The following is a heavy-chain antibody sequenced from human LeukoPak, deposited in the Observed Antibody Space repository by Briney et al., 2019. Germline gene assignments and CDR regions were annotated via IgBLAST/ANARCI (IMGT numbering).Heavy chain of an antibody. CDR2: IDPADSYT. D-gene: IGHD6-13*01. CDR1: GYSFSSYW. V-gene: IGHV5-10-1*01. J-gene: IGHJ6*02. CDR3: ARRVAAHPTYGMDV. Sequence: GESLKISCKGSGYSFSSYWITWVRQMPGKGLEWMGRIDPADSYTNYSPSFQGHVTISADKSITTAYLQWNSLKASDTAMYYCARRVAAHPTYGMDVWGQGTTVTVSS.